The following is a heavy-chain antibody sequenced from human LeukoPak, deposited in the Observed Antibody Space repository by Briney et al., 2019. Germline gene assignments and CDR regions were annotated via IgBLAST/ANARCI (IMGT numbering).Heavy chain of an antibody. CDR2: ISSHGHSL. CDR1: GLTFSSSV. D-gene: IGHD3-16*01. CDR3: ARERGVLDAFDI. Sequence: PGGSLRLSCAASGLTFSSSVIHWVRQAPGKRLEWVAVISSHGHSLYYADSVKDRFTISRDNSKNTQYLQINSLREDDTAIYYCARERGVLDAFDIWGQGTIVTVFS. V-gene: IGHV3-30-3*01. J-gene: IGHJ3*02.